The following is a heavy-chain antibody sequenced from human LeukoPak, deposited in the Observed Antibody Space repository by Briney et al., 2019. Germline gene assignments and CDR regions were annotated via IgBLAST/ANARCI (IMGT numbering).Heavy chain of an antibody. J-gene: IGHJ4*02. CDR1: GYTFTGYY. CDR3: ARVSREIAYYDFWSGYFRC. D-gene: IGHD3-3*01. V-gene: IGHV1-2*02. Sequence: ASVKVSCKASGYTFTGYYMHWVRQAPGQGLEWMGWINPNSGGTNYAQKFQGRVTMTRDTSISTAYMELSRLRSDDTAVYYCARVSREIAYYDFWSGYFRCWGQGTLVTVSS. CDR2: INPNSGGT.